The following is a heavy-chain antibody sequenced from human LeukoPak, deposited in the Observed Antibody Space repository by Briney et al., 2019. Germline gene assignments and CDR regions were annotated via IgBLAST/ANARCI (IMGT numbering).Heavy chain of an antibody. Sequence: GRSLRLSCAASGFTFSSYGMHWVRQAPGKGLEWAAVIWYDGSNKYYADSVKGRFTISRDNPKNTLYLQMNSLRAEDTAVYYCAKSSAGGIGVDYWGKGTLVTVSS. J-gene: IGHJ4*02. CDR3: AKSSAGGIGVDY. CDR2: IWYDGSNK. D-gene: IGHD6-13*01. V-gene: IGHV3-33*06. CDR1: GFTFSSYG.